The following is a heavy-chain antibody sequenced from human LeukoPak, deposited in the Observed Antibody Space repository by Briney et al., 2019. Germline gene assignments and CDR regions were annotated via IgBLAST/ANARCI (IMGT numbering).Heavy chain of an antibody. CDR1: GFTFSDSW. J-gene: IGHJ4*02. CDR2: IKQDGSES. V-gene: IGHV3-7*01. CDR3: ARVGAWDLQRVFDY. D-gene: IGHD1-26*01. Sequence: GGSLRLSCAAAGFTFSDSWRTWVRQFPGQGLEWVANIKQDGSESYYVDSVKGRFTISRDNAKRTLYLDMDSPRAEDTAVYSCARVGAWDLQRVFDYWGQGALVTVSS.